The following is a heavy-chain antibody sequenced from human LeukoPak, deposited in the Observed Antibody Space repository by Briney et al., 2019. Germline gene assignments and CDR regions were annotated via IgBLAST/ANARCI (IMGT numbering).Heavy chain of an antibody. CDR1: GYTVTSYG. V-gene: IGHV1-18*01. CDR3: ARDRYRLGYSSGWPQGAFDY. Sequence: GASVKVSCKASGYTVTSYGISWVRQAPGQALEWMGWMSANNGNTNYAQKLQGRVTMTTDTSTSTAYMELRSLRSDDTAVYYCARDRYRLGYSSGWPQGAFDYWGQGTLVTVSS. CDR2: MSANNGNT. D-gene: IGHD6-19*01. J-gene: IGHJ4*02.